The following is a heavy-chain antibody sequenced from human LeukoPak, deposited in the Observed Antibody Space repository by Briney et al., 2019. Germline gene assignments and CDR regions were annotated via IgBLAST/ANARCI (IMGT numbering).Heavy chain of an antibody. CDR3: ARGSGSYFQIFDY. Sequence: ASVKVSCKASGYTFTGYYMHWVRQAPGQGLEWMGWINPNSGGTNYAQKFQGWVTMTRDTSISTAYMELSRLRSDDTAVYYRARGSGSYFQIFDYWGQGTLVTVSS. D-gene: IGHD1-26*01. J-gene: IGHJ4*02. CDR1: GYTFTGYY. V-gene: IGHV1-2*04. CDR2: INPNSGGT.